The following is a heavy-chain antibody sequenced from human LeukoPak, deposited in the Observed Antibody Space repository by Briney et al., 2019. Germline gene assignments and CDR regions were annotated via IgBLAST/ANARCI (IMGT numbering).Heavy chain of an antibody. CDR3: AKGGAAAGTGYYYYYYMDV. V-gene: IGHV3-33*06. J-gene: IGHJ6*03. CDR1: GFTFSSYG. CDR2: IWYDGSNK. Sequence: GGSLRLSCAASGFTFSSYGMHWVRQAPGKGLEWVAVIWYDGSNKYYADSVKGRFTISRDNSKNTLYLQMNSLRAEDTAVYYCAKGGAAAGTGYYYYYYMDVWGKGTTVTVSS. D-gene: IGHD6-13*01.